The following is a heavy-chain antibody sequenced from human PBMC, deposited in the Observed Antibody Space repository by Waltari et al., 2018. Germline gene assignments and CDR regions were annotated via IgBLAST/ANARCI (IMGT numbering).Heavy chain of an antibody. J-gene: IGHJ4*02. CDR2: ISSSSSTI. D-gene: IGHD6-13*01. CDR3: ATGDSSSWYGSHPD. Sequence: EVQLVESGGGLVQPGGSLRLSCAASGLTFSSYSMNWVRQAPGKGLEWVSYISSSSSTIYYADSVKGRFTISRDNAKNSLYLQMNSLRAEDTAVYYCATGDSSSWYGSHPDWGQGTLVTVSS. V-gene: IGHV3-48*04. CDR1: GLTFSSYS.